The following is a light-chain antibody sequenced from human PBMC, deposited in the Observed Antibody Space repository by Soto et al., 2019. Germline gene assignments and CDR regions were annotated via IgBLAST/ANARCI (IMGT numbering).Light chain of an antibody. CDR1: SSNIGSNT. J-gene: IGLJ2*01. CDR2: SNN. CDR3: VAWDDILNGYVV. V-gene: IGLV1-44*01. Sequence: QSVLTQPPSASGTPGQRVTISCSGSSSNIGSNTVTWYQQLPGTAPKLVIYSNNQRPSGVPDRFSGSKSGTSASVAISGLQYEDEAYSYCVAWDDILNGYVVFGGGTELTVL.